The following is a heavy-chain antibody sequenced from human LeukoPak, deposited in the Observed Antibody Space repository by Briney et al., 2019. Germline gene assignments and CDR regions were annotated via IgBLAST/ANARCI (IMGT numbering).Heavy chain of an antibody. D-gene: IGHD6-13*01. CDR2: ISSSSSYI. J-gene: IGHJ5*02. Sequence: GGSLRLSCAASGFTFSSYSMNWVRQAPGKGLEWVSSISSSSSYIYYADSVKGRFTISRDNAKNSLYLQMNSLRAGDTAVYYCARELSSSSWYEHWGQGTLVTVSS. V-gene: IGHV3-21*01. CDR3: ARELSSSSWYEH. CDR1: GFTFSSYS.